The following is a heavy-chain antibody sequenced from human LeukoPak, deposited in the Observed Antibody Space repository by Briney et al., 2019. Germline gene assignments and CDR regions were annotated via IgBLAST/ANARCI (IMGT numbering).Heavy chain of an antibody. CDR3: AKALGIAVAGTGFDY. D-gene: IGHD6-19*01. Sequence: PGGSLRLSCAASGLTFSNVWMSWVRQAPGKGLEWVSAISGSGGSTYYADSVKGRFTISRDNSKNTLYLQMNSLRAEDTAVYYCAKALGIAVAGTGFDYWGQGTLVTVSS. V-gene: IGHV3-23*01. CDR2: ISGSGGST. J-gene: IGHJ4*02. CDR1: GLTFSNVW.